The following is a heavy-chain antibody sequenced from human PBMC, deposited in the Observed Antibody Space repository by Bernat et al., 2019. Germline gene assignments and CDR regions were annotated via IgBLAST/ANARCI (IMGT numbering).Heavy chain of an antibody. CDR1: GFTFSSYA. J-gene: IGHJ3*02. D-gene: IGHD3-10*01. Sequence: EVQLLESGGGLVQPGGSLRLSCAASGFTFSSYAMSWVRQAPGKGLEWISIFSGSGDNTNYADSVKGRFTISRDNSKNTLYLQMNSLRAEDTAVYYCAKDGLGHAFDIWGQGTMVTVSS. CDR3: AKDGLGHAFDI. V-gene: IGHV3-23*01. CDR2: FSGSGDNT.